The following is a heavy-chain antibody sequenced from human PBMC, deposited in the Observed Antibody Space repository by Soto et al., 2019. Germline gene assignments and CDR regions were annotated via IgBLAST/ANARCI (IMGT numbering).Heavy chain of an antibody. CDR1: GFTFSSYG. CDR3: AKDPVRGYSYGYADY. D-gene: IGHD5-18*01. V-gene: IGHV3-30*18. CDR2: ISYDGSNK. Sequence: GGSLRLSCAASGFTFSSYGMHWVRQAPGKGLEWVAVISYDGSNKYYADSVKGRFTISRDNSKNTLYLQMNSLRAEDTAVYYCAKDPVRGYSYGYADYWGQGTLVTVSS. J-gene: IGHJ4*02.